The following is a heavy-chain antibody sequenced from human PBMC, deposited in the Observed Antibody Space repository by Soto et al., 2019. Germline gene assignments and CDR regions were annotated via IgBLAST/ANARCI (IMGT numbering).Heavy chain of an antibody. CDR1: GYTFTSYD. CDR3: ASLYRGYDFWSGYTDLDY. CDR2: MNPNSGNT. Sequence: EASVKVSCKASGYTFTSYDINWVRQATGQGLEGMGWMNPNSGNTGYAQKFQGRGTTTRKTSISTAYIELSSLRSEDTAVYYCASLYRGYDFWSGYTDLDYWGQGTLITVSS. J-gene: IGHJ4*02. V-gene: IGHV1-8*01. D-gene: IGHD3-3*01.